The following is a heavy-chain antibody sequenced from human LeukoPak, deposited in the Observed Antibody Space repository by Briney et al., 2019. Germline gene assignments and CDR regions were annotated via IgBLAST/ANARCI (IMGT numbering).Heavy chain of an antibody. D-gene: IGHD6-13*01. CDR1: GFTFDDYA. V-gene: IGHV3-9*03. Sequence: GRSLRLSCAASGFTFDDYAMHWVRQAPGKGLEWVSGISWNSGYIGYADSVKGRFTISRDNAKNSLYLQMNSLRAEDMALYYCAKDLAAAGTGGLDYWGQGTLVTVSS. J-gene: IGHJ4*02. CDR2: ISWNSGYI. CDR3: AKDLAAAGTGGLDY.